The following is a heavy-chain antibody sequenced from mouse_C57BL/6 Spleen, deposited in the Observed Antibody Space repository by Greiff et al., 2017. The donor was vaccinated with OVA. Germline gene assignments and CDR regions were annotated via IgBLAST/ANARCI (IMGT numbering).Heavy chain of an antibody. J-gene: IGHJ2*01. CDR3: ARFYDYDVLYFDY. V-gene: IGHV5-6*01. CDR2: ISSGGSYT. Sequence: EVKLQESGGDLVKPGGSLKLSCAASGFTFSSYGMSWVRQTPDKRLEWVATISSGGSYTYYPDSVKGRFTISRDNAKNTLYLQMSSLKSEDTAMYYCARFYDYDVLYFDYWGQGTTLTVSS. CDR1: GFTFSSYG. D-gene: IGHD2-4*01.